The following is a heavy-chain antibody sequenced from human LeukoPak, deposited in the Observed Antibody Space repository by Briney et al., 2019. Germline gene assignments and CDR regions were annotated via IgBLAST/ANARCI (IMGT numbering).Heavy chain of an antibody. V-gene: IGHV3-30*02. J-gene: IGHJ5*02. Sequence: GSLRLSCAASGFTLSSYGIHWVRQGPGKGLEWVAFIPFDGNNKYYADSVKGRFTISRDNSKNTVYLQMNSLRTEDTAVYYCAKLGLDSFDPWGQGTLVTVSS. CDR2: IPFDGNNK. CDR3: AKLGLDSFDP. CDR1: GFTLSSYG.